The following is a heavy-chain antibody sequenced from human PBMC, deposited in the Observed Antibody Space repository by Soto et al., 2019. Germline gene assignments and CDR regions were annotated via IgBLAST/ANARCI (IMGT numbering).Heavy chain of an antibody. D-gene: IGHD3-10*01. CDR1: AAPPTTYF. J-gene: IGHJ6*02. CDR3: GRLRFDGSGSFKCKYYYYNGMDV. Sequence: SETLSLTCIISAAPPTTYFCSWLRPPPGKALEWIGYVPYFGTTNYNPSLQSRGTITVDTYKNQVSLKLSTGTAAGTGVYYLGRLRFDGSGSFKCKYYYYNGMDVWGQGTTVT. V-gene: IGHV4-59*08. CDR2: VPYFGTT.